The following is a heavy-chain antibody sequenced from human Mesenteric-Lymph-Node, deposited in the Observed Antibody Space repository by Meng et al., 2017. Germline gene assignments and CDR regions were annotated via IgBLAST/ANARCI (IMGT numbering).Heavy chain of an antibody. CDR1: GYTFTSYY. CDR3: ARDWHANVDMTPAHAFDI. J-gene: IGHJ3*02. V-gene: IGHV1-46*01. Sequence: ASVKVSCKASGYTFTSYYMHWVRQAPGQGLEWMGIINPSGGSTSYAQKFQGRVTMTRDTSTSTVYMELSSLRSEDTAVYYCARDWHANVDMTPAHAFDIWGQGTMVTVSS. CDR2: INPSGGST. D-gene: IGHD5-12*01.